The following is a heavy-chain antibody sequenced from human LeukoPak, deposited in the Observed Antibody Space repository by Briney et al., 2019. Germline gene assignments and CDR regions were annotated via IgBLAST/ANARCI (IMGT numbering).Heavy chain of an antibody. D-gene: IGHD1-26*01. Sequence: SHTLSLICTVSGRSISNNYWLGVPGSRAKALVAFGYTYSRGSTDYNPPLKSRVTLSVDTSRNQFSLKLNSMTAADTAVYYCARHGLKLVGASTIYFDNWGPGILVTVSS. CDR1: GRSISNNY. J-gene: IGHJ4*02. CDR2: TYSRGST. V-gene: IGHV4-59*08. CDR3: ARHGLKLVGASTIYFDN.